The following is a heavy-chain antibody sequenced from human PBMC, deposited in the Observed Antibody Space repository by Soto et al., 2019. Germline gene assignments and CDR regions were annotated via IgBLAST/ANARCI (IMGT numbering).Heavy chain of an antibody. CDR3: ARDNAAAGTSDY. Sequence: GGSLRLSCAASGFTFSSYGMHWVRQAPGKGLEWVAVIWYDGSNKYYADSVKGRFTISRDNSKNTLYLQMNSLRAEDTAVYYCARDNAAAGTSDYWGQGTLVTVSS. CDR2: IWYDGSNK. V-gene: IGHV3-33*01. D-gene: IGHD6-13*01. J-gene: IGHJ4*02. CDR1: GFTFSSYG.